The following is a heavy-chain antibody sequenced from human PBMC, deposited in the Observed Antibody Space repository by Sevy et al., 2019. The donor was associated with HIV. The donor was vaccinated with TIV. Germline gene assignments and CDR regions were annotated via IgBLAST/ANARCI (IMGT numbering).Heavy chain of an antibody. CDR3: TTEGAD. CDR2: VRSKGDGGTA. CDR1: GFSFSDAW. V-gene: IGHV3-15*01. Sequence: GESLKISCAASGFSFSDAWLSWVRQVPGKGLEWVGRVRSKGDGGTAEYAAPLKGRFTIARDDSKNTMYVQMNNLKNEDTGIYYCTTEGADWGQGTLVTVSS. J-gene: IGHJ1*01.